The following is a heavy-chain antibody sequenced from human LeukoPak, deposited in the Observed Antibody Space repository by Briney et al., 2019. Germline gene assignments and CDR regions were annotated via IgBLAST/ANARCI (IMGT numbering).Heavy chain of an antibody. CDR3: ASLEEAEVIASGTQGY. CDR1: GGSLSTNY. J-gene: IGHJ4*02. D-gene: IGHD2/OR15-2a*01. V-gene: IGHV4-59*01. CDR2: VNYIGST. Sequence: SETLSLTCTVSGGSLSTNYWSWIRQPPGKGLEWIGYVNYIGSTNYNPSLNSRVIISVDRSTNQFSLKLNSLTAAGTAVYYCASLEEAEVIASGTQGYWGQGTLVTVSS.